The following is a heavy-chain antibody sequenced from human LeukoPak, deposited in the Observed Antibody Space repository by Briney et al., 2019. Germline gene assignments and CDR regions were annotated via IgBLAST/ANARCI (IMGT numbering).Heavy chain of an antibody. CDR2: IYYSGIT. J-gene: IGHJ4*02. CDR3: ARRKLWAFDY. Sequence: PSETLSLTCTVSVGSINSSSYYGGWIRQPPGKGMEWIGSIYYSGITYYNPALKIRVTISVATSKNTFSLKPSSATAADTAVYYCARRKLWAFDYWGQGTLVTVSS. D-gene: IGHD5-18*01. CDR1: VGSINSSSYY. V-gene: IGHV4-39*01.